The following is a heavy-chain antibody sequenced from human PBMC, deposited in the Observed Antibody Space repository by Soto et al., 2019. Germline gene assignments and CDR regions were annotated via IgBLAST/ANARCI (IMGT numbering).Heavy chain of an antibody. V-gene: IGHV4-39*01. J-gene: IGHJ6*02. CDR1: GGSISSSSYY. Sequence: SETLSLACTVSGGSISSSSYYWGWIRQPPGKGLEWIGSIYYSGSTYYNPSLKSRVTISVDMSKNQFSLKLSSVTAADTAVYYCARLRVTTNYYYYGMDVWGQGTTVTVSS. CDR2: IYYSGST. CDR3: ARLRVTTNYYYYGMDV. D-gene: IGHD4-17*01.